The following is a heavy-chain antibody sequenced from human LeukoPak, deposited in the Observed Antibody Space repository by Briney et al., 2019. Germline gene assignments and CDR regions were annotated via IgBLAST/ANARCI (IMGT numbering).Heavy chain of an antibody. CDR3: ARDVVNYDFLSGAFDI. CDR2: IIPIFGTA. D-gene: IGHD3-3*01. J-gene: IGHJ3*02. CDR1: GYTFTSYG. V-gene: IGHV1-69*05. Sequence: ASVKVSCKASGYTFTSYGISWVRQAPGQGLEWMGGIIPIFGTANYAQKFQGRVTITTDESTSTAYMELSSLRSEDTAVYYCARDVVNYDFLSGAFDIWGQGTMVTVSS.